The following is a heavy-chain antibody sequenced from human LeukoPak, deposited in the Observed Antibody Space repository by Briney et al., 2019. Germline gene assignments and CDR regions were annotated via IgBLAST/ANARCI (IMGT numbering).Heavy chain of an antibody. CDR3: ARGLYSSSWTDY. J-gene: IGHJ4*02. D-gene: IGHD6-13*01. V-gene: IGHV4-34*01. Sequence: PSETLSLTCAVYGGPFSGYYWSWLRQPPGKGLEWIGEINHSGSTNYNPSLKSRVAISVGTSKNQFSLKLSSVTAADTAVYYCARGLYSSSWTDYWGQGTLVTVSS. CDR1: GGPFSGYY. CDR2: INHSGST.